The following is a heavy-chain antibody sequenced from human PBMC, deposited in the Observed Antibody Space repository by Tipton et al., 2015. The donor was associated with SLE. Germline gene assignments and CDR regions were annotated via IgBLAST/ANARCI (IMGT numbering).Heavy chain of an antibody. D-gene: IGHD3-10*01. CDR1: GGSFSGYY. Sequence: TLSLTCAVYGGSFSGYYWSWIRQPPGKGLEWIGEINHSGSTNYNPPLKSRVTISVDTSKNQFSLKLSSVTAADTAVYYCARGYYGSGSGRYFDLWGRGTLVTVSS. V-gene: IGHV4-34*01. CDR2: INHSGST. J-gene: IGHJ2*01. CDR3: ARGYYGSGSGRYFDL.